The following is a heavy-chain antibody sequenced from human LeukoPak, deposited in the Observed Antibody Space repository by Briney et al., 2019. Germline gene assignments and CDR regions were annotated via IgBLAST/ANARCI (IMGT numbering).Heavy chain of an antibody. D-gene: IGHD1-1*01. CDR1: GFTFDDYA. CDR3: AKLTGTTGTTRAFDI. Sequence: GRSLRLSCAASGFTFDDYAMHWVRQAPGKGLELVSGSSWNSGSIGYAGSVKGRFIISRDNSKNTLYLQMNSLRDEDTAVYYCAKLTGTTGTTRAFDIWGQGTMVTVSS. J-gene: IGHJ3*02. V-gene: IGHV3-9*01. CDR2: SSWNSGSI.